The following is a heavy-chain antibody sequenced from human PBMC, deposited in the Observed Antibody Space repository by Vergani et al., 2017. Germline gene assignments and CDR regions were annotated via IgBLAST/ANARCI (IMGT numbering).Heavy chain of an antibody. CDR1: GITFKNAW. CDR2: IRSKNDGGTA. V-gene: IGHV3-15*01. CDR3: YTDYHDY. Sequence: EFQVVDSGGGLIKPGGSLRPSGVVSGITFKNAWLNWVRQAPGKGLAWIVRIRSKNDGGTADYAAPLKGRFTISRDDSKDSAFLLVNNLKTEDTAVYFCYTDYHDYWGQGTLVTVSS. J-gene: IGHJ4*02. D-gene: IGHD2-2*02.